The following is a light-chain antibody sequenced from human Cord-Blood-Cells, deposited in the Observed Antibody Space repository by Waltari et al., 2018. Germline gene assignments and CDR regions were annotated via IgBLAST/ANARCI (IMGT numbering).Light chain of an antibody. CDR2: AAS. V-gene: IGKV1-39*01. CDR1: QSISGY. Sequence: DIQMTQSPSSLSASVGDRVTITCRASQSISGYLNWYQQKPGKAPKLLIYAASSLQSGVPSRFSGSGSGTDFTLTISSLQPEDFATYYCQQSYSTPWTFGQGTKVEIE. J-gene: IGKJ1*01. CDR3: QQSYSTPWT.